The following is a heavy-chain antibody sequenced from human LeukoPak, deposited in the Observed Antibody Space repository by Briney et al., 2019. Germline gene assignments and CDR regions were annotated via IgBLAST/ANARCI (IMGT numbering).Heavy chain of an antibody. CDR1: GITFSSYG. CDR2: ISNDGNNK. D-gene: IGHD3-9*01. V-gene: IGHV3-30*02. J-gene: IGHJ4*02. CDR3: ARHLRDFDVLTGYETANYFDY. Sequence: GRSLRLSCAVSGITFSSYGMQWVRQAPGKGLEWVAFISNDGNNKFYADSVRGRFPFSRDNSKDIVNLKISSLRTEDTAIYHCARHLRDFDVLTGYETANYFDYWGQGTLVTVPS.